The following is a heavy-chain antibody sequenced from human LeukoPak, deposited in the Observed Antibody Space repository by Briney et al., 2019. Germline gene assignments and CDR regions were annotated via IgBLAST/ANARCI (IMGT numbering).Heavy chain of an antibody. J-gene: IGHJ4*02. V-gene: IGHV4-39*07. CDR3: ARDLSSDSSGYYRDY. Sequence: SSETLSLTCTVSGGSISSSSYYWGWIRQPPGKGLEWIGSIYYSGSTYYNPSLKSRVTISVDTSKNQFSLKLSSVTAADTAVYYCARDLSSDSSGYYRDYWGQGTLVTVSS. D-gene: IGHD3-22*01. CDR2: IYYSGST. CDR1: GGSISSSSYY.